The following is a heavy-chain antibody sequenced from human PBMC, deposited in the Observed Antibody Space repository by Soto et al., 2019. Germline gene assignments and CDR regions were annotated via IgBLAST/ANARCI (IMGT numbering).Heavy chain of an antibody. CDR2: IYYSGST. J-gene: IGHJ4*02. V-gene: IGHV4-39*01. Sequence: QLQLQESGLGLVKPSETLSLTCTVSGGSISSSSYYWGWIRQPPGKGLEWIGSIYYSGSTYYNPSLKSRVTISVDTSKNQFSLKLSSVTAADTAVYYCARRLLLAGDPYYFDYWGQGTLVTVSS. CDR1: GGSISSSSYY. CDR3: ARRLLLAGDPYYFDY. D-gene: IGHD2-21*02.